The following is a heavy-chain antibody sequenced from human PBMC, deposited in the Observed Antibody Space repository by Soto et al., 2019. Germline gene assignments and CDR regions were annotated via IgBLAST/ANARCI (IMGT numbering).Heavy chain of an antibody. J-gene: IGHJ4*02. CDR3: ATLVDDYIWGSYRPTDY. CDR1: GYTLTELS. CDR2: FDPEDGET. D-gene: IGHD3-16*02. Sequence: ASVKVSCKVSGYTLTELSMHWVRQAPGKGLEWMGGFDPEDGETIYAQKFQGRVTMTEDTSTDTAYMELSSLRSEDTAVYYCATLVDDYIWGSYRPTDYWGQGTLVTVSS. V-gene: IGHV1-24*01.